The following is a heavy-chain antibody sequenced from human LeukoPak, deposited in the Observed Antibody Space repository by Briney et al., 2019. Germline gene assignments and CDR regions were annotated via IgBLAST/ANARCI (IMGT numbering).Heavy chain of an antibody. CDR3: ARGRATPYGAGRRIWFDP. V-gene: IGHV1-18*01. CDR1: GYTFTSYG. Sequence: GASVKVSCKASGYTFTSYGISWVRQAPGQGLEWMGWISAYNGNTNYAQKLQGRVTMTTDTSTSTAYMELRSLRSDDTAVYYCARGRATPYGAGRRIWFDPWGQGTLVTVSS. J-gene: IGHJ5*02. D-gene: IGHD3-10*01. CDR2: ISAYNGNT.